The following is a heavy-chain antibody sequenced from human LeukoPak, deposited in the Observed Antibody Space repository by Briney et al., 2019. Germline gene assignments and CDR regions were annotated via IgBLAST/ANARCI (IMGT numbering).Heavy chain of an antibody. Sequence: GGSLRLSCAASGFTFNTYGMHWVRQAPGKGLKWVAFIRYDGSNKYYADSVKGRFTISRDNSKNTLYLQMNSLRAEDTAVYYCAKDRPPSYVLLTGYLHHWGQGTLVTVSS. V-gene: IGHV3-30*02. CDR1: GFTFNTYG. D-gene: IGHD3-9*01. CDR3: AKDRPPSYVLLTGYLHH. CDR2: IRYDGSNK. J-gene: IGHJ4*02.